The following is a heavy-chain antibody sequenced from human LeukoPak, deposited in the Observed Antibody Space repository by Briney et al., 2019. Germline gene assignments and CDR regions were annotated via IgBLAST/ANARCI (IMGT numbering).Heavy chain of an antibody. D-gene: IGHD1-1*01. Sequence: GGSLRLSCAASGFAFSSYAMSWVGQAPGKGLEWVSAISGSGGSTYYADSVKGRFTISRDNSKNTLYLQMNSLRAEDTAVYYCAKDGKSYNYYFDYWGQGTLVTVSS. V-gene: IGHV3-23*01. CDR2: ISGSGGST. CDR1: GFAFSSYA. CDR3: AKDGKSYNYYFDY. J-gene: IGHJ4*02.